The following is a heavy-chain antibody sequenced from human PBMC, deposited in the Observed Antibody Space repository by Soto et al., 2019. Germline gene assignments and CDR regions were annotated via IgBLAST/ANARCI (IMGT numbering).Heavy chain of an antibody. J-gene: IGHJ4*02. V-gene: IGHV3-21*01. CDR2: ISSSSSYI. Sequence: GGPLRLSCAASGFTFSGYSMHWVRQAPGKGLEWVSSISSSSSYIYYADSVKGRFTISRDNAKNSLYLQMNSLRAEDTAVYYCARESAVAGDFDYWGQGTLVTVSS. CDR3: ARESAVAGDFDY. CDR1: GFTFSGYS. D-gene: IGHD6-19*01.